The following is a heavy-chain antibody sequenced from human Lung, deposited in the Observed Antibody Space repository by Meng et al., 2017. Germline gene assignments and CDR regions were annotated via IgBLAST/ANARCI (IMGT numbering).Heavy chain of an antibody. Sequence: QVHLQQSGPGRVKPSQTLSLTCAISGDSVSSNSAAWNWIRPSPSRGLEWLGRTYYRSKWYNGYAVSVRSRIPINPDTSKNQFSLQLNSVTPEDTAVYYCARSQQWLDSWGQGTLVTVSS. V-gene: IGHV6-1*01. D-gene: IGHD6-19*01. CDR1: GDSVSSNSAA. CDR3: ARSQQWLDS. J-gene: IGHJ4*02. CDR2: TYYRSKWYN.